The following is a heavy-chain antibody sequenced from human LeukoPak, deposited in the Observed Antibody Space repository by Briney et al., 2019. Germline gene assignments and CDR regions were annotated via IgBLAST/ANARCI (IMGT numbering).Heavy chain of an antibody. Sequence: ASVKVSCKASGYTSIDYSMHWVRQAPGQGLRWMGRISPNSGDTNYAQEFQGRVTMTRDTSISTTYMELSGLRSDDTAVYYCARDLGSGFNITLAGTGDWGQGTLVTVSS. CDR3: ARDLGSGFNITLAGTGD. V-gene: IGHV1-2*06. J-gene: IGHJ4*02. CDR1: GYTSIDYS. D-gene: IGHD6-19*01. CDR2: ISPNSGDT.